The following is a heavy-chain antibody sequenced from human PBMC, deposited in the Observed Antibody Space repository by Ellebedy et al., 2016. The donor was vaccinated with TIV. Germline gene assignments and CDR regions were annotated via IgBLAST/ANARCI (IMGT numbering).Heavy chain of an antibody. CDR2: INQDGSEK. Sequence: GESLKISCAASRFSFSSYWMSWVRQAPGKGLEWVANINQDGSEKHYVDYVKGRFTISRDNAKNSLYLQMNSLRVEDTAVYYCATDGSYGDYRSPTHAFVMWGQGTLVTVSS. J-gene: IGHJ3*02. CDR3: ATDGSYGDYRSPTHAFVM. CDR1: RFSFSSYW. V-gene: IGHV3-7*01. D-gene: IGHD4-17*01.